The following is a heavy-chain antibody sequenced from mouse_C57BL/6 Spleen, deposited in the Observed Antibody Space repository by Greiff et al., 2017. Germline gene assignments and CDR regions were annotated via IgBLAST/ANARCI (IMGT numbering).Heavy chain of an antibody. CDR1: GYTFTSYW. CDR3: ASRDYGTWFAY. D-gene: IGHD1-1*01. V-gene: IGHV1-72*01. J-gene: IGHJ3*01. Sequence: QVQLQQPGAELVKPGASVKLSCKASGYTFTSYWMHWVKQRPGRGLEWIGRIDPNSGGTKYNEKFKGKATLTVDKPSSAAYMQLSSLTSEDSAVYYCASRDYGTWFAYWGQGTLVTVSA. CDR2: IDPNSGGT.